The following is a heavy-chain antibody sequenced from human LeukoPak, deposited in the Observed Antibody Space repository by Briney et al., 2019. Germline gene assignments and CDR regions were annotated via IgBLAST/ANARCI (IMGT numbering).Heavy chain of an antibody. CDR1: GYSFTSYW. CDR3: ARRYYGSGSYGY. CDR2: IYPGDSDT. D-gene: IGHD3-10*01. Sequence: GESLKISCKGSGYSFTSYWIGWVRQMPGECLEWMGIIYPGDSDTRYSPSFQSQVTISADKSISSACLQWSSLKASDTAMYCCARRYYGSGSYGYWGQGTLVTVSS. J-gene: IGHJ4*02. V-gene: IGHV5-51*01.